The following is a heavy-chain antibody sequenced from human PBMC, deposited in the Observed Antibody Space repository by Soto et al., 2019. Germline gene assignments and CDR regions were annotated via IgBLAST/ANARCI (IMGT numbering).Heavy chain of an antibody. CDR1: GGTFSSYT. Sequence: LVKVSCKASGGTFSSYTISWVRQAPGQVLECMGRIIRMLGIANYXXKFQGRVXXTADKSTSTGXMELSXRRCEETAVYYCARDYSGYDQVSDYCGQGTLVTVS. CDR2: IIRMLGIA. J-gene: IGHJ4*02. CDR3: ARDYSGYDQVSDY. D-gene: IGHD5-12*01. V-gene: IGHV1-69*04.